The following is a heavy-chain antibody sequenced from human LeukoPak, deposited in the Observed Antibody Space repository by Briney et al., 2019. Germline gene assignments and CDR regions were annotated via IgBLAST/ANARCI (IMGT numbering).Heavy chain of an antibody. V-gene: IGHV4-61*01. J-gene: IGHJ4*02. CDR1: GGSITSSSYY. CDR3: ARDFRGYSYYFDY. CDR2: IYYSGST. Sequence: SETLSLTCSVSGGSITSSSYYWSWIRQPPGKGLEWIGYIYYSGSTNYNPSLKSRVTISVDTSKNQFSLKLSSVTAADTAVYYCARDFRGYSYYFDYWGQGTLVTVSS. D-gene: IGHD2-15*01.